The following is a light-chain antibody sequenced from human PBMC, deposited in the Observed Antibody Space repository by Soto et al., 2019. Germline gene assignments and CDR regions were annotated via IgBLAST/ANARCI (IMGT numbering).Light chain of an antibody. CDR1: QDVKNY. CDR2: DAS. CDR3: QQYENLPLT. Sequence: DIQMTQSPSSLSASVGDRVTITGQASQDVKNYLNWYQQKPGKAPKLLIYDASNLERGVPSRFSGSGTGTEYTFTISSLQAEDNGTYYCQQYENLPLTFGGGTKVDIK. V-gene: IGKV1-33*01. J-gene: IGKJ4*01.